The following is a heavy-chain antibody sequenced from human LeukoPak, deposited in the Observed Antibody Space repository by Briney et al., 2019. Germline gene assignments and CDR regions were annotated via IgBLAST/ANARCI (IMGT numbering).Heavy chain of an antibody. CDR2: IRSIVNSYET. CDR1: GFTFSGSA. J-gene: IGHJ3*02. CDR3: TGHSTTVVTDDAFDI. V-gene: IGHV3-73*01. Sequence: PGGSLRLSCATSGFTFSGSAMHWVRQASGKGLEWVGRIRSIVNSYETAYAASVKGRFTISRDDSKNTAYLQMNSLKSEDTVVYYCTGHSTTVVTDDAFDIWGQGTMVTVSS. D-gene: IGHD4-23*01.